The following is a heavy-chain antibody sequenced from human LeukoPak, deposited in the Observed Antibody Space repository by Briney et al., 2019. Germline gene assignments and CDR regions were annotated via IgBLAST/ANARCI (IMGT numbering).Heavy chain of an antibody. D-gene: IGHD6-13*01. CDR2: IYYSGST. CDR1: GGSISSYY. CDR3: ARLGIALPRVGFDP. V-gene: IGHV4-59*12. Sequence: SETLSLTCTVSGGSISSYYWSWIRQPPGKGLEWIGYIYYSGSTNYNPSLKSRVTISVDTSKNQFSLKLSSVTAADTAVYYCARLGIALPRVGFDPWGQGTLVTVSS. J-gene: IGHJ5*02.